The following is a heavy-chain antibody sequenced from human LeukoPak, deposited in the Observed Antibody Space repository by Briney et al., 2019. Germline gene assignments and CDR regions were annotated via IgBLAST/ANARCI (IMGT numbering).Heavy chain of an antibody. V-gene: IGHV3-23*01. J-gene: IGHJ4*02. CDR1: GFTFSGHA. D-gene: IGHD3-22*01. CDR2: SGGGGSV. CDR3: AKDISRINVIVVAPGRGIDY. Sequence: GRSLRLSCAASGFTFSGHAMNWVRQAPGKGPEWVSGSGGGGSVYYADSVKGRFTISRDNSKSTLYLQMNSLRAEDTAVYYCAKDISRINVIVVAPGRGIDYWGQGTLVTVSS.